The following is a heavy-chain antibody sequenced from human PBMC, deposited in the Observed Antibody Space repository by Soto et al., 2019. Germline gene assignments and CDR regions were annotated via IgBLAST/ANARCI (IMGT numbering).Heavy chain of an antibody. CDR2: VYYRGRS. V-gene: IGHV4-39*01. Sequence: SETLSLTCTVSGGSATNSSYYWGWIRQSPGKGLEWIGSVYYRGRSYSKSSVKSRVTISVDTSKNQFSLNFNSVTASDTALYYCVIQRTPVLTQAYFDSLGPGALVT. CDR1: GGSATNSSYY. D-gene: IGHD6-25*01. J-gene: IGHJ4*02. CDR3: VIQRTPVLTQAYFDS.